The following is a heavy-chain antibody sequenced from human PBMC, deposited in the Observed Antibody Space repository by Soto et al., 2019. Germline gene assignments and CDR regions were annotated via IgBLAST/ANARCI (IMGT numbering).Heavy chain of an antibody. CDR2: IYYSGRT. Sequence: QVQLQESGPGLVKPSQTLSLTCTVSGGSISRGDYYWSWIRQHPGKGLEWIGYIYYSGRTYYNPSLQSRVTISVATSKNQFSLKLSSVTAADTAVYYCARWWSGSRQGFDPWGQGTLVNVSS. V-gene: IGHV4-31*03. J-gene: IGHJ5*02. CDR3: ARWWSGSRQGFDP. CDR1: GGSISRGDYY. D-gene: IGHD3-3*01.